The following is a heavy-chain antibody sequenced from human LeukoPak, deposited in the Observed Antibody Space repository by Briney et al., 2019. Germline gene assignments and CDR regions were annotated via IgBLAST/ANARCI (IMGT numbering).Heavy chain of an antibody. Sequence: PSETLSLTCTVSGGSISSSSYYWGWIRQPPGKGLEWIGSIYYIGSTYYNPSLKSRVTISVDMSKNQFSLKLTSVTAADTAVYFCARDLVRFWYFDLWGRGTLVTVSS. J-gene: IGHJ2*01. CDR2: IYYIGST. CDR3: ARDLVRFWYFDL. CDR1: GGSISSSSYY. V-gene: IGHV4-39*07. D-gene: IGHD3-3*01.